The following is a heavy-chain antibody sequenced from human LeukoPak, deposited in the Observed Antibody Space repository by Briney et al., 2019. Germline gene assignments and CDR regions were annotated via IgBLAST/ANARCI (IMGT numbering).Heavy chain of an antibody. CDR3: AREVLRYFGCFDY. V-gene: IGHV1-2*02. Sequence: GASVKVSCKASGYTFTGYYMHWVRQAPGQGLEWMGWINPNSGGTNYAQKFQGRVTMTRDTSISTAYMELSRLRSDDTAVYYCAREVLRYFGCFDYWGQGALVTVSS. CDR2: INPNSGGT. J-gene: IGHJ4*02. D-gene: IGHD3-9*01. CDR1: GYTFTGYY.